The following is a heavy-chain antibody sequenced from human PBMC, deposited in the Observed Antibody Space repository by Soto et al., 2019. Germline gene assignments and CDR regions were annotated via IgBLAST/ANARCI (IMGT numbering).Heavy chain of an antibody. J-gene: IGHJ4*02. Sequence: SETLSLTCTASGASLSTYYWIWIRQAPGQGLEWIGYIYYSGSTNYNPSLKSRVTISVDTSKNQLSLKLSSVTAADTAVYYCARRYGYSFDYWGQGTLVTVSS. CDR1: GASLSTYY. V-gene: IGHV4-59*08. CDR3: ARRYGYSFDY. D-gene: IGHD5-18*01. CDR2: IYYSGST.